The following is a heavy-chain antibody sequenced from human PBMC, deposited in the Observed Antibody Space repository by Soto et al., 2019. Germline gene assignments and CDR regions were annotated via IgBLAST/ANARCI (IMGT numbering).Heavy chain of an antibody. CDR3: AKDRVTSGTTSGRPAQRYYYGMDV. CDR2: ISGSGGST. Sequence: LSLTCTVSGGSISSYYWSWVRQAPGKGLEWVSAISGSGGSTYYADSVKGRFTISRDNSKNTLYLQMNSLRAEDTAVYYCAKDRVTSGTTSGRPAQRYYYGMDVWGQGTTVTVSS. V-gene: IGHV3-23*01. CDR1: GGSISSYY. J-gene: IGHJ6*02. D-gene: IGHD2-2*01.